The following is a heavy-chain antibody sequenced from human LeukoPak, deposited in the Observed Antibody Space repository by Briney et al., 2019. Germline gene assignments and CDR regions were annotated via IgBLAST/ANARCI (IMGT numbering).Heavy chain of an antibody. J-gene: IGHJ4*02. CDR3: ARESGGRADY. CDR1: GFNISTNF. Sequence: GGSLRLSCAASGFNISTNFMSWVRQAPGKGLEWVSVIYSGGSTYYADSVKGRFTTSRDNSKNTLYLQMNSLRAEDTAVYYCARESGGRADYWDQGTLVTVSS. V-gene: IGHV3-53*01. CDR2: IYSGGST. D-gene: IGHD2-15*01.